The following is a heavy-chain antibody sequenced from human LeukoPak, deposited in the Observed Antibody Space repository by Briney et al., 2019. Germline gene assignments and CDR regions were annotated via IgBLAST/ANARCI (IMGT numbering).Heavy chain of an antibody. CDR1: GFTFSSYW. Sequence: GGSLRLSCAASGFTFSSYWMSWVRQAPGKGLEWVANIKQDGSEKYYVDSVKGRFTISRDNAKNSLYLQMNSLRAEDTAVYYCARVQEQQLVLYAFDIWGQGTRVTVSS. V-gene: IGHV3-7*04. CDR3: ARVQEQQLVLYAFDI. D-gene: IGHD6-13*01. CDR2: IKQDGSEK. J-gene: IGHJ3*02.